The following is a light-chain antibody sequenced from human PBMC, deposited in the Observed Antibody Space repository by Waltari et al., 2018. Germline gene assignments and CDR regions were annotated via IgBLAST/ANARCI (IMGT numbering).Light chain of an antibody. CDR1: QSLLHSDGKTY. Sequence: DIVMTQTPLPLSVTPGQPASIPCRSSQSLLHSDGKTYLSWLLQKPGQPPQLLIYEVSNRFSGVPDRFSGSESGTDFTLQISRVEAEDVGIYYCVQSIQLPPTLGQGTKVEIK. V-gene: IGKV2D-29*01. CDR3: VQSIQLPPT. J-gene: IGKJ1*01. CDR2: EVS.